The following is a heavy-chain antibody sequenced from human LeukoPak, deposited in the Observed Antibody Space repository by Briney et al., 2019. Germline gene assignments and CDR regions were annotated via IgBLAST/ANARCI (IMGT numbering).Heavy chain of an antibody. CDR1: GFTFSDYA. J-gene: IGHJ4*02. D-gene: IGHD1-26*01. CDR3: AKATGGSYYYSIDY. V-gene: IGHV3-23*01. Sequence: AGGSLRLSCAASGFTFSDYAMSWVRQAPGKGLEWVSSIGGSGGSAHYTGSVKGRFTISRDNSKDTLFLQMNSLRAEDTAVYYCAKATGGSYYYSIDYWGQGTLVTVSS. CDR2: IGGSGGSA.